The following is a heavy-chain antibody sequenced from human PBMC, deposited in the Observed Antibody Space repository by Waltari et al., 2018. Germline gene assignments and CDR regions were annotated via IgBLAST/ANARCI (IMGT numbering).Heavy chain of an antibody. D-gene: IGHD1-26*01. V-gene: IGHV4-39*07. CDR3: ARRGTWELLPNWFDP. CDR1: GGSISSSSYY. CDR2: IYYSGST. Sequence: QLQLQESGPGLVKPSETLSLTCTVSGGSISSSSYYWGWIRQPPGKGLEWIGSIYYSGSTYHNPSLKSRVTISVDTSKNQFSLKLSSVTAADTAVYYCARRGTWELLPNWFDPWGQGTLVTVSS. J-gene: IGHJ5*02.